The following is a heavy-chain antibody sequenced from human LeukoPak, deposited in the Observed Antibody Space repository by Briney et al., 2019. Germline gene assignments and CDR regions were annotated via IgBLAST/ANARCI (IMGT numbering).Heavy chain of an antibody. CDR3: ARDSPSDYGDYDGPPDY. CDR1: GGSFSGYY. CDR2: INHSGST. D-gene: IGHD4-17*01. J-gene: IGHJ4*02. V-gene: IGHV4-34*01. Sequence: SETLSLTCAVYGGSFSGYYWSWIRQPPGKGLEWIGEINHSGSTNYNPSLKSRVTISVDTSKNQFSLKLSSVTAADTAVYYCARDSPSDYGDYDGPPDYWGQGTLVTVSS.